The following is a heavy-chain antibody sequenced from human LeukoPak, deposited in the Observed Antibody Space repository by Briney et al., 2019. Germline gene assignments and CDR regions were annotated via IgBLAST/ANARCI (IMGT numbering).Heavy chain of an antibody. J-gene: IGHJ6*03. D-gene: IGHD5-18*01. CDR2: ISSSSTYI. CDR3: ARESGYSYGYVYYYMDV. V-gene: IGHV3-21*01. Sequence: GGSLRLSCAASRFTFSSYSMNWVRQAPGKGLEWVSSISSSSTYIYYADSVKGRFTISRDNARNSLYLQMNSLRAEDTAVYYCARESGYSYGYVYYYMDVWGKGTTVTISS. CDR1: RFTFSSYS.